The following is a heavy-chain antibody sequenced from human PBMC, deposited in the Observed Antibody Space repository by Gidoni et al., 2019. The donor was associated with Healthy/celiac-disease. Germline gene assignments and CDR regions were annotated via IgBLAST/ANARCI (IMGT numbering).Heavy chain of an antibody. CDR3: ARSSALLPLYYYYGMDV. Sequence: YTNYSPSFQGHVTISADKSISTAYLQWSSLKASDTAMYYCARSSALLPLYYYYGMDVWGQGTTVTVSS. V-gene: IGHV5-10-1*01. J-gene: IGHJ6*02. CDR2: YT.